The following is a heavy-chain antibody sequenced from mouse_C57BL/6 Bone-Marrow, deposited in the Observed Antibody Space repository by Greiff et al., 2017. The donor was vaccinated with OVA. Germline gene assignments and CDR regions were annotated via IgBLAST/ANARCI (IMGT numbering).Heavy chain of an antibody. D-gene: IGHD1-1*01. CDR1: GFTFSDYG. Sequence: EVKLQESGGGLVKPGGSLKLSCAASGFTFSDYGMHWVRQAPEKGLEWVAYISSGSSSIYYAATVKGRFTISRDNAKNTLFMQMNSLRSEDTAMYYCARRTTVAYFDYWGQGTTLTVSS. V-gene: IGHV5-17*01. J-gene: IGHJ2*01. CDR2: ISSGSSSI. CDR3: ARRTTVAYFDY.